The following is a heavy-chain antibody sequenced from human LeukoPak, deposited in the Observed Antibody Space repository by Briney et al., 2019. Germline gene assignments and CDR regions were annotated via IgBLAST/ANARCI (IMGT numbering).Heavy chain of an antibody. D-gene: IGHD2-2*02. CDR1: GFTFSGYY. CDR3: ARGRDCSSTSCYKALFDY. J-gene: IGHJ4*02. CDR2: IRSSGTTI. Sequence: GVSLRLSCAASGFTFSGYYMSWIRQAPGKGLEWVSYIRSSGTTIYYADSVKGRFTISRDNAKNSLYLQMNSLRAEDTAVYYCARGRDCSSTSCYKALFDYWGQGTLVSVSS. V-gene: IGHV3-11*04.